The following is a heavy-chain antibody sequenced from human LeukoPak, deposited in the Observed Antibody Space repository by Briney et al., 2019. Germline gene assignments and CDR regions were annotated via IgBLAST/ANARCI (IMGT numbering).Heavy chain of an antibody. D-gene: IGHD1-1*01. J-gene: IGHJ5*02. V-gene: IGHV4-59*01. CDR3: ARVRTRRGWFDP. CDR1: GGSISSYY. CDR2: IYYSGST. Sequence: SETLSLTCTVSGGSISSYYWSWIRQPPGKGLEWIGYIYYSGSTNYNPSLKSRVTISVDTSKNQFSLKLSSVTAADTAVYYCARVRTRRGWFDPWGQGTLVTVSS.